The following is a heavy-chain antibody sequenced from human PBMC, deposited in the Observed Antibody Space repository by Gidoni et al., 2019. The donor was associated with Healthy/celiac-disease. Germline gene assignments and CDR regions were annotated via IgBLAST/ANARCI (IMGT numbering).Heavy chain of an antibody. V-gene: IGHV3-7*04. CDR3: ARDPMVRGVIIAGAFDI. J-gene: IGHJ3*02. CDR2: IKQDGSEK. CDR1: GFTFSSYW. Sequence: EVQLVESGGGLVQPGGSRRLSCSASGFTFSSYWMSWVRQAPGKGLEWVANIKQDGSEKYYVDSVKGRFTISRDNAKNSLYLQMNSLRAEDTAVYYCARDPMVRGVIIAGAFDIWGQGTMVTVSS. D-gene: IGHD3-10*01.